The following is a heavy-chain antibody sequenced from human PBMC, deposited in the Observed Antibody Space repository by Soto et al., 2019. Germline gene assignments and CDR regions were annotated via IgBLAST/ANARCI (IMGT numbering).Heavy chain of an antibody. D-gene: IGHD6-13*01. J-gene: IGHJ6*02. CDR2: IDPSDSYT. CDR3: ASTAAGLYGMDV. CDR1: GYSFTSYW. Sequence: GESLKISCKGSGYSFTSYWISWVRQMPGKGLEWMGRIDPSDSYTNYSPSFQGHVTISADKSISTAYLQWSSLKASDTAMYYCASTAAGLYGMDVWGQGTTVTAP. V-gene: IGHV5-10-1*01.